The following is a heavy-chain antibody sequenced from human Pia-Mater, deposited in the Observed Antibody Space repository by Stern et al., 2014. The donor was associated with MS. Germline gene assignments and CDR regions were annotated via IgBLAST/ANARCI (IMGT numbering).Heavy chain of an antibody. Sequence: QDKLVASGGGVDHPGKSLRLSCVISGFNFTNSALNWVRQAPGKGLEWVAGISYHGNDKYYADSVKGRFTIARDNSNNTLYLQMNSLRVEDTALYYGFAFGDFWGRGTLVTVSS. CDR2: ISYHGNDK. J-gene: IGHJ4*02. D-gene: IGHD2-21*01. V-gene: IGHV3-30-3*01. CDR1: GFNFTNSA. CDR3: FAFGDF.